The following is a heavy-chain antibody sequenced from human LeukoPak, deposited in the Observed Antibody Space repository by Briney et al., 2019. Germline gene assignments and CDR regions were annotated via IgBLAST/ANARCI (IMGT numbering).Heavy chain of an antibody. Sequence: GGSLRLSCAASGFTFSTYDMHWVRQATGKGLEWVSTITSAGDRYYPGSVKGRFTISRENAKNSLYLQMDSLRAGDTAVYYCARDKGTSYLSSFDYWGQGTLVTVSS. CDR1: GFTFSTYD. D-gene: IGHD6-6*01. V-gene: IGHV3-13*01. CDR2: ITSAGDR. CDR3: ARDKGTSYLSSFDY. J-gene: IGHJ4*02.